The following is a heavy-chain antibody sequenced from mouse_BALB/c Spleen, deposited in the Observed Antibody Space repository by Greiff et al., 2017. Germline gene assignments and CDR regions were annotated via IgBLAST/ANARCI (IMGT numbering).Heavy chain of an antibody. Sequence: DVHLVESGGGLVQPGGSLKLSCAASGFTFSSYGMSWVRQTPDKRLELVATINSNGGSTYYPDSVKGRFTISRDNAKNTLYLQMSSLKSEDTAMYYCARDRTPFDYWGQGTTLTVSS. CDR1: GFTFSSYG. CDR3: ARDRTPFDY. V-gene: IGHV5-6-3*01. CDR2: INSNGGST. J-gene: IGHJ2*01.